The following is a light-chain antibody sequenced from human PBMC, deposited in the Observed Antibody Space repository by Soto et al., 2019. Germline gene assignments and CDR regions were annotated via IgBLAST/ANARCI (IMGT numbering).Light chain of an antibody. CDR3: QQRSNWPLT. CDR2: DAS. Sequence: ELVLTQSPATLSLSPGERATLSCRASKSISSYLARYQQKPGQAPRLLIYDASNRATVIPARFSGSGSGTDCTHTISSLEPEDFAIYYCQQRSNWPLTFGPGTKVDIK. J-gene: IGKJ3*01. CDR1: KSISSY. V-gene: IGKV3-11*01.